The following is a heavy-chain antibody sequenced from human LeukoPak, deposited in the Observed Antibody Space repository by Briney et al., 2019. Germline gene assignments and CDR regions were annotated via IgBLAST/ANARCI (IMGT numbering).Heavy chain of an antibody. J-gene: IGHJ4*02. CDR3: ARPAYCGGGCYAH. CDR1: GGTFSSYA. D-gene: IGHD2-21*02. V-gene: IGHV1-69*13. Sequence: SVKVSCKASGGTFSSYAISWVRQAPGQGLEWMGGIIPIFGTANYAQKFQGRVTITADESTSTAYMELSSLRSEDTAVYYCARPAYCGGGCYAHWGQGTLVTVSS. CDR2: IIPIFGTA.